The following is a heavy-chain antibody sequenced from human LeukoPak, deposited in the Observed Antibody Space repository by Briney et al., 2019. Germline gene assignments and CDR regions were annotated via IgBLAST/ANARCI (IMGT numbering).Heavy chain of an antibody. CDR2: INPNSGGT. J-gene: IGHJ4*02. D-gene: IGHD5-18*01. CDR3: AREALSLDTAMVLYFDY. V-gene: IGHV1-2*02. Sequence: ASVKVSCKAYGYTFTGYYMHCVRQAPGQGLEWMGWINPNSGGTNYAQKFQGRVTMTRDTSISTAYMELSRLRSDDTAVYYCAREALSLDTAMVLYFDYWGQGTLVTVSS. CDR1: GYTFTGYY.